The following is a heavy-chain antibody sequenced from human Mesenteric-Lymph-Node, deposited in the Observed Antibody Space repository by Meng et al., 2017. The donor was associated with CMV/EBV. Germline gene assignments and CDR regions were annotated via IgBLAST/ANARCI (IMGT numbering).Heavy chain of an antibody. CDR2: ISSSGDST. D-gene: IGHD3-3*02. CDR1: GFTFSSFP. V-gene: IGHV3-64*02. CDR3: ASRFLLEQPT. Sequence: LSCVASGFTFSSFPMHWVRQAPGKGLESVSHISSSGDSTNYADSVKGGFTISRDNSMNTLYLQMSNLKIEDMAVYYCASRFLLEQPTWGQGTLVTVSS. J-gene: IGHJ4*02.